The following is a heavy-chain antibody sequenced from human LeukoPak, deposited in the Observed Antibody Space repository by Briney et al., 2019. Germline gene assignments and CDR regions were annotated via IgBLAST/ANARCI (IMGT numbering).Heavy chain of an antibody. D-gene: IGHD6-19*01. V-gene: IGHV3-23*01. CDR2: ISGSGGST. CDR1: GFTFSSYA. J-gene: IGHJ4*02. Sequence: HPGGSLRLSCAASGFTFSSYAMSWVRQAPGKGLEWVSAISGSGGSTYYADSVKGRFTISRDNSKNTLYLQMNSLGAEDTAVYYCAKGGRGQWLVRVDYWDQGTLVTVSS. CDR3: AKGGRGQWLVRVDY.